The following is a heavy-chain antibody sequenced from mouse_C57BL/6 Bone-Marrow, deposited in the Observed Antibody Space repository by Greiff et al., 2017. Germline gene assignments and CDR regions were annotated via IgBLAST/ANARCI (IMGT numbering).Heavy chain of an antibody. CDR1: GYTFTSYW. V-gene: IGHV1-69*01. CDR2: IDPSDSYT. J-gene: IGHJ4*01. D-gene: IGHD1-1*01. Sequence: QVQLQQPGAELVMPGASVKLSCKASGYTFTSYWMHWVKQRPGQGLEWIGEIDPSDSYTNYNQKFKGKSTLTVDTSSSTASMQLSSLTSEDSAVYYCARDTVVANYYAMDYWGQGTSVTVSS. CDR3: ARDTVVANYYAMDY.